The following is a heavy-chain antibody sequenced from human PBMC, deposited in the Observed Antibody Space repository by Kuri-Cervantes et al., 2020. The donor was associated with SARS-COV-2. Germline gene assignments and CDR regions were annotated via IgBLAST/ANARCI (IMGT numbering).Heavy chain of an antibody. V-gene: IGHV4-34*01. Sequence: SQTLSLTYAVYGGSFSGYYWSWIRQPPGKGLEWIGEINHSGSTNYNPSLKSRVTISVDTSKNQFSLKLSSVTAADTAVYYCVRHRFQAIDYWGQGSMVTVSS. CDR2: INHSGST. CDR3: VRHRFQAIDY. CDR1: GGSFSGYY. J-gene: IGHJ4*02. D-gene: IGHD1-26*01.